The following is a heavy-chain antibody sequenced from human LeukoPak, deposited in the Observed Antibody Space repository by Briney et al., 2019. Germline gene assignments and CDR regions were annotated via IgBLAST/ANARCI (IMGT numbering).Heavy chain of an antibody. CDR2: INGDGSSA. V-gene: IGHV3-74*03. J-gene: IGHJ4*02. CDR3: AQGGNPGAFDY. CDR1: GFTLSSYW. D-gene: IGHD4-23*01. Sequence: GGSLRLSCEASGFTLSSYWMHWVRQAPGKGLEWVSRINGDGSSATYADSVKGRFTISRDNAKNTLYLQMNSLRAEDTAVYYCAQGGNPGAFDYWGQGTLVTVSS.